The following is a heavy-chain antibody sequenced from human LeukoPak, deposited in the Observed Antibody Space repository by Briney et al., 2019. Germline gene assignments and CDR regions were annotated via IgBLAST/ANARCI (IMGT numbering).Heavy chain of an antibody. CDR2: IYPGDSDT. Sequence: GESLKISCKGSGYIFTNYWIGWVRQLPGKGLEWMGIIYPGDSDTRYSPSFQGQVTISADKSISTAYLQWSSLKASDTAMYYCARARYCSSTSCPSPYYYYMDVWGKGTTVTVSS. D-gene: IGHD2-2*01. V-gene: IGHV5-51*01. CDR3: ARARYCSSTSCPSPYYYYMDV. J-gene: IGHJ6*03. CDR1: GYIFTNYW.